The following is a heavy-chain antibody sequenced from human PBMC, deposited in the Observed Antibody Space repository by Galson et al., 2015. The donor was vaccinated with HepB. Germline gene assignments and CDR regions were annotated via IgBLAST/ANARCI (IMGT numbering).Heavy chain of an antibody. D-gene: IGHD3-3*01. J-gene: IGHJ4*02. CDR1: SGSIISSGDSY. CDR3: VRADFGVAIPYTTFDF. Sequence: LSLTCTVSSGSIISSGDSYWSWIRQHPGKGLEWIGYIYYTGSTYYNPSLKSRVTISVDKSKNQLSLNLSSVTAEDTAMYYCVRADFGVAIPYTTFDFWGQGALVTVSS. V-gene: IGHV4-31*03. CDR2: IYYTGST.